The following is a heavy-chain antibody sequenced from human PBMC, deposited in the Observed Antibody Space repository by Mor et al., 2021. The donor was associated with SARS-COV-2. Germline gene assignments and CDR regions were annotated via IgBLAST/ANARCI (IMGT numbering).Heavy chain of an antibody. J-gene: IGHJ5*02. V-gene: IGHV4-4*02. Sequence: LEWIGEIYHSGSTNYNPSLKSRVTISVDKSKNQFSLKLSSVTAADTAVYYCATAEWDLRAWGQGTLVTVSS. D-gene: IGHD1-26*01. CDR2: IYHSGST. CDR3: ATAEWDLRA.